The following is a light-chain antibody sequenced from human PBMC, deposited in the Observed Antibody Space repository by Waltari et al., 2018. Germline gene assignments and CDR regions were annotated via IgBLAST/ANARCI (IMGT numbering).Light chain of an antibody. CDR1: QSISSW. V-gene: IGKV1-5*03. Sequence: QMTQSPSTLSASVGDRVTITCRASQSISSWLAWYQQKPGKAPKLLIYKASSLESGVPSRFSGSGSGTEFTLTISSLQPDDFATYYCQQYNSYLWTFGQGTKVEIK. J-gene: IGKJ1*01. CDR3: QQYNSYLWT. CDR2: KAS.